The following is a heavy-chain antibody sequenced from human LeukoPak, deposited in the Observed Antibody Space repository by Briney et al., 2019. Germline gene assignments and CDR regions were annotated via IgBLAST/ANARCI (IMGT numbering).Heavy chain of an antibody. D-gene: IGHD3-3*02. V-gene: IGHV1-46*01. CDR2: INPSGGST. CDR3: ARGRITIEGFDY. Sequence: GASVKVSCKASGYTFTSYYMHWVRQAPGQGLEWMGIINPSGGSTSYAQKFRGRVTMTRDMSTSTVYMELSSLRSEDTAVYYCARGRITIEGFDYWGQGTLVTVSS. J-gene: IGHJ4*02. CDR1: GYTFTSYY.